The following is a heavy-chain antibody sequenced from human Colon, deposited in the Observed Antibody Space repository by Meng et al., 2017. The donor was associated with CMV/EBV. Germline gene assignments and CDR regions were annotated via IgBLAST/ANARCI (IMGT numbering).Heavy chain of an antibody. CDR3: VRDLTGEEDY. V-gene: IGHV4-34*01. J-gene: IGHJ4*02. CDR2: INTSGRP. CDR1: GGSLGRNY. Sequence: SLTCAVSGGSLGRNYWSWIRQSPGKGLEWIGDINTSGRPHYNPTLKSRITISIDTSRNQFYLNVTSVTAADTAIYYCVRDLTGEEDYWGQGNLVTVSS. D-gene: IGHD7-27*01.